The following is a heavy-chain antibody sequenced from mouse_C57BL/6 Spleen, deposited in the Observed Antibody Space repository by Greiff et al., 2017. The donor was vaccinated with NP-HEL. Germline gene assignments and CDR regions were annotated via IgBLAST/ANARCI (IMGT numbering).Heavy chain of an antibody. Sequence: EVKVEESGGGLVQPGGSMKLSCVASGFTFSNYWMNWVRQSPEKGLEWVAQIRLKSDNYATHYAESVKGRFTISRDDSKSSVYLQMNNLRAEDTGIYYCTANWDDYAMDYWGQGTSVTVSS. CDR2: IRLKSDNYAT. V-gene: IGHV6-3*01. J-gene: IGHJ4*01. D-gene: IGHD4-1*01. CDR3: TANWDDYAMDY. CDR1: GFTFSNYW.